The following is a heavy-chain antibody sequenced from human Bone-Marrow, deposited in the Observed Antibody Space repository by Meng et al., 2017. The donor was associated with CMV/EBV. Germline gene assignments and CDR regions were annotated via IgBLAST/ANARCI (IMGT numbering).Heavy chain of an antibody. CDR3: ARAPRLGGYCSSTSCYTVLGLDV. CDR1: GFTLSSSG. Sequence: SVKVSCKASGFTLSSSGVHWVRQARGQRPEWIGWIVVGSGSTNYAQKLQGRVTMTTDTSTSTAYMELRSLRSDDTAVCYCARAPRLGGYCSSTSCYTVLGLDVWGQGTTVTVSS. D-gene: IGHD2-2*02. CDR2: IVVGSGST. J-gene: IGHJ6*02. V-gene: IGHV1-58*01.